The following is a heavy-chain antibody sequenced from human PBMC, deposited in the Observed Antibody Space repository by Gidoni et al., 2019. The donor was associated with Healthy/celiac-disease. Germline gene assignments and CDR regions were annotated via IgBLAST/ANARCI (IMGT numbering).Heavy chain of an antibody. CDR3: ARDLYYYYGMDV. Sequence: QVQLQESGPGLVKPSETLSLTCTASGGSISSYYWSWIRQPPGKGLEWIGYIYYSGSTNYNPSLKSRVTISVDTSKNQFSLKLSSVTAADTAVYYCARDLYYYYGMDVWGQGTTVTVSS. CDR1: GGSISSYY. V-gene: IGHV4-59*01. J-gene: IGHJ6*02. CDR2: IYYSGST.